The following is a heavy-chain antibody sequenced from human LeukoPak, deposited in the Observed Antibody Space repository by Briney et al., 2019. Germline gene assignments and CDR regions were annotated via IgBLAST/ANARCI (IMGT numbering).Heavy chain of an antibody. CDR3: ARTLSRWDPFDY. Sequence: SETPSLTCTVSGGSISSSSYNWGWIRQPPGKGLEWIGSFDNSGSTYYNPSLKSRVTISVDTSKDQFSLKLTSVTAADTAVYYCARTLSRWDPFDYWGQGTLVTVSS. V-gene: IGHV4-39*01. J-gene: IGHJ4*02. D-gene: IGHD1-26*01. CDR2: FDNSGST. CDR1: GGSISSSSYN.